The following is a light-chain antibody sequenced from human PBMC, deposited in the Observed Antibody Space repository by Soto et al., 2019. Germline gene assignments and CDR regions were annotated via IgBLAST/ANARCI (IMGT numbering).Light chain of an antibody. CDR1: SSNIGAGYD. Sequence: QSVLTQPPSVSGAPGQRVTISCTGSSSNIGAGYDVHWYQQLPETAPKLLIYGNSNRPSGVPDRFSGSKSGTSASLAITGLQPEDESDYYCQSYDSRLSAWVFGVGTKLTVL. CDR3: QSYDSRLSAWV. J-gene: IGLJ3*02. V-gene: IGLV1-40*01. CDR2: GNS.